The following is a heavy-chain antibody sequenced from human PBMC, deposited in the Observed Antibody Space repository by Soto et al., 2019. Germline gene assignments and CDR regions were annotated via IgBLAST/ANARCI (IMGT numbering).Heavy chain of an antibody. V-gene: IGHV4-34*01. CDR2: INHSGST. CDR3: SRGYGRNFYY. Sequence: SETLSLTCAVYGGSFSGYYWSWIRQPPGKGLEWIGEINHSGSTNYNPSLKSRVTISVDTSKNQFSLKLSSVTAADTAVYYCSRGYGRNFYYWGQGSLVTVSS. CDR1: GGSFSGYY. J-gene: IGHJ4*02. D-gene: IGHD3-10*01.